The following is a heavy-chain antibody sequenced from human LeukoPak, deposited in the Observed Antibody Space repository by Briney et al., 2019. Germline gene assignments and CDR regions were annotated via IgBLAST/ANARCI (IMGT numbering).Heavy chain of an antibody. CDR3: ARALVGATNPSWFDYYYYYYMDV. Sequence: GSLRLSCAASGFTFDDYGMSWVRQAPGKGLEWVSGINWNGGSTGYADSVKGRFTISRDNAKNSLYLQMNSLRAEDTALYHCARALVGATNPSWFDYYYYYYMDVWGKGTTVTVSS. CDR1: GFTFDDYG. V-gene: IGHV3-20*01. D-gene: IGHD1-26*01. J-gene: IGHJ6*03. CDR2: INWNGGST.